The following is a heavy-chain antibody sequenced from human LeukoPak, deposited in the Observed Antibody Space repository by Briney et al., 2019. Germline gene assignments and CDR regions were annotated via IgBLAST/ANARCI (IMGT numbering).Heavy chain of an antibody. V-gene: IGHV3-33*06. D-gene: IGHD2-2*01. CDR3: AKEGDYCSSSGCHKRGIDY. CDR2: IWYDGSHD. J-gene: IGHJ4*02. CDR1: GFTFSHYA. Sequence: GGSLGLSCAASGFTFSHYAMHWVRQAPGKGLEWVAVIWYDGSHDTYTDSVKGRFTVSRDNFKNVLHLQMNSLRVEDTVVYYCAKEGDYCSSSGCHKRGIDYWGQGTLVTVSS.